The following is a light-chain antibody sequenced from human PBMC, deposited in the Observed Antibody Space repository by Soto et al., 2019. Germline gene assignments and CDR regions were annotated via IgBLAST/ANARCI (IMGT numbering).Light chain of an antibody. CDR2: AAS. V-gene: IGKV1-27*01. CDR3: QKYNSALFT. CDR1: QGISNY. J-gene: IGKJ3*01. Sequence: DIQMTQSPSSLSASVGDRVTITCRASQGISNYLAWYQQKPGKVPKLLIYAASTLQSGVPSRFSGSGSGTDFTLTISSLQPEDVATYYCQKYNSALFTVGPWTKVDIK.